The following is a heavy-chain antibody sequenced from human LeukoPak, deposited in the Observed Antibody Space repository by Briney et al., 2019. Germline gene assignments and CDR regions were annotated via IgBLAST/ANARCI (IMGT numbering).Heavy chain of an antibody. CDR1: GFTYSSNW. CDR3: ARQNYGNPAY. J-gene: IGHJ4*02. D-gene: IGHD3-16*01. CDR2: VSGDGSIT. Sequence: PGGSLRLPYAASGFTYSSNWRHWVRQAPGKGLVWVSRVSGDGSITYYADSVKGRFTMSRDNAKNTLYLQINSLRVEDTAVYYCARQNYGNPAYLGQGALVTVSS. V-gene: IGHV3-74*01.